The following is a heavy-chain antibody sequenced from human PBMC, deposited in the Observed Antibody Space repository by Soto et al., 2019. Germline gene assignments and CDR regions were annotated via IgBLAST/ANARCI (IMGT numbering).Heavy chain of an antibody. CDR1: GYSFTNYW. J-gene: IGHJ4*02. Sequence: GESLKISFKGSGYSFTNYWIAWVRQMPGQGLEWMGIIYPGDSDTRYSPSFHGQVTISVAKSLSPAYLQWSSRKASDTATYYCARHLYDYLDYWGQRSVDTVTS. V-gene: IGHV5-51*01. CDR2: IYPGDSDT. D-gene: IGHD3-16*01. CDR3: ARHLYDYLDY.